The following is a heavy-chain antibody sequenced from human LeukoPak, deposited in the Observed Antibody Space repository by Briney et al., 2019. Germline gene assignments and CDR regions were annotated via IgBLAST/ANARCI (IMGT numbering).Heavy chain of an antibody. CDR2: IYPGDSDT. CDR1: CYSLSSYW. CDR3: ARRWYPIDY. D-gene: IGHD4-23*01. J-gene: IGHJ4*02. V-gene: IGHV5-51*01. Sequence: GESLKSSCKGSCYSLSSYWIGWGRQMPGESLEWMGLIYPGDSDTRYSPSFQGQVTISADKSISTAYLQWSSLKASDTAMYYCARRWYPIDYWGQGTLVTVSS.